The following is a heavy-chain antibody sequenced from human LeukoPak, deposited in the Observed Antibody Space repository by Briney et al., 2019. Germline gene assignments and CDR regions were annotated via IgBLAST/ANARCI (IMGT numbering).Heavy chain of an antibody. J-gene: IGHJ4*02. CDR1: GGSISSGGYY. D-gene: IGHD6-13*01. Sequence: SETLSLTCTVSGGSISSGGYYWSWIRQHPGKGLEWIGYIYYSGSTYYNPSLQSRVTISVDTSKNQFSLKLSSVTAADTAVYYCARASAAGSFDYWGQGTLVTVSS. CDR2: IYYSGST. V-gene: IGHV4-31*03. CDR3: ARASAAGSFDY.